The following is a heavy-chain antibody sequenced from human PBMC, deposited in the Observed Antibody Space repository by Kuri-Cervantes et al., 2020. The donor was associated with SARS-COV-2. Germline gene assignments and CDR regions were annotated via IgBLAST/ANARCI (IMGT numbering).Heavy chain of an antibody. CDR3: ARDRSRITIFGVVTRYGMDV. V-gene: IGHV3-33*01. D-gene: IGHD3-3*01. CDR1: GFTFSSYG. CDR2: IWYDGSNK. J-gene: IGHJ6*02. Sequence: GGSLRLSCAASGFTFSSYGMHWVRQAPGKGLEWVAVIWYDGSNKYYADSVKGRFTISRDNSKNTLYLQMNSLRAEDTAVYYCARDRSRITIFGVVTRYGMDVWAQGTTVTVSS.